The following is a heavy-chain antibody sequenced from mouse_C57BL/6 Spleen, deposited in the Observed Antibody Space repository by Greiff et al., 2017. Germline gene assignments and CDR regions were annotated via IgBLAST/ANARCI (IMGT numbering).Heavy chain of an antibody. CDR2: ISSGSSTI. V-gene: IGHV5-17*01. CDR3: ARTYYYGSSYLFAY. D-gene: IGHD1-1*01. Sequence: EVKLVESGGGLVKPGGSLKLSCAASGFTFSDYGMHWVRQAPEKGLEWVAYISSGSSTIYYADTVKGRFTISRDNAKNTLFLQMTSLRSEDTAMYYCARTYYYGSSYLFAYWGQGTLVTVSA. CDR1: GFTFSDYG. J-gene: IGHJ3*01.